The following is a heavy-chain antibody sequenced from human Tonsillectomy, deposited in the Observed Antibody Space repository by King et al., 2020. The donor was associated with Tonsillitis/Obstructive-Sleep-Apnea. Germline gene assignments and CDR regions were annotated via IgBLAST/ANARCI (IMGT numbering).Heavy chain of an antibody. CDR3: AGGSGDGYKSYEY. CDR1: GFTFSSYS. D-gene: IGHD5-24*01. CDR2: ISSSSSYI. Sequence: VQLVESGGGLVKPGGSLRLSCAASGFTFSSYSMNWVRQAPGKGLEWVSSISSSSSYIYYADSVKGRFTISRDNAKNSLYLQMNSLRAEDTAVYYCAGGSGDGYKSYEYWGQGTLVTVSS. V-gene: IGHV3-21*01. J-gene: IGHJ4*02.